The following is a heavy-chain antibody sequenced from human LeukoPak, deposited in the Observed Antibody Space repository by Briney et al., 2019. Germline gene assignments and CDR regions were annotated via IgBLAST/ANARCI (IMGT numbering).Heavy chain of an antibody. Sequence: GASVKVSCKASGYTFTGYYMHWVRQAPGQGLECMGWINPNSGGTNYAQKFQGRVTMTRDTSISTAYMELSRLRSDDTAVYYCARYKRTSARYCSSTSCPDDAFDIWGQGTMVTVSS. CDR1: GYTFTGYY. J-gene: IGHJ3*02. V-gene: IGHV1-2*02. CDR3: ARYKRTSARYCSSTSCPDDAFDI. CDR2: INPNSGGT. D-gene: IGHD2-2*01.